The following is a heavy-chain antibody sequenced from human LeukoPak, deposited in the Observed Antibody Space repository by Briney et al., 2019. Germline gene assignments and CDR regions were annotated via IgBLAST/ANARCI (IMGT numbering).Heavy chain of an antibody. CDR3: ARVYSSGWTFYWYFDL. D-gene: IGHD6-19*01. CDR2: IYYSGST. CDR1: GGSISSGHYY. V-gene: IGHV4-30-4*01. J-gene: IGHJ2*01. Sequence: SETLSLTCTVSGGSISSGHYYWSCIRQPPGKGLEWIGYIYYSGSTYYNPSLKSRVTISVDTSKNQFSLKLSSVTAADTAVYYCARVYSSGWTFYWYFDLWGRGTLVTVSS.